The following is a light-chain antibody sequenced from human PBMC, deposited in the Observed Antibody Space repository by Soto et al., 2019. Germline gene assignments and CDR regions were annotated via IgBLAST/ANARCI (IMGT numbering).Light chain of an antibody. J-gene: IGKJ5*01. CDR2: GAS. Sequence: IVMAQGAGTLAVSPWERATLSCRASQSFSSTYLAWYQQKPGQAPRLLIYGASTRATGIPARFSGSGSGTEFTLTISSLQSEDFAVYYCQQYNNWPTFGQGTRLEIK. V-gene: IGKV3-15*01. CDR3: QQYNNWPT. CDR1: QSFSSTY.